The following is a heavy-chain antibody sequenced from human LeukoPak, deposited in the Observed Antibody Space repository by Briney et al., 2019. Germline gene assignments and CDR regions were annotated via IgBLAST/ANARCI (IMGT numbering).Heavy chain of an antibody. CDR3: AKDRSYDFWSGYSQPLDY. J-gene: IGHJ4*02. CDR2: IRYDGTNK. Sequence: GGSLRLSCAASGFTFSNYGMHWVRQAPGKGLEWVAFIRYDGTNKYSADSVKGRFTISRDNSKNTLYLQMNSLRAEDTAVYYCAKDRSYDFWSGYSQPLDYWGQGTLVTVSS. CDR1: GFTFSNYG. V-gene: IGHV3-30*02. D-gene: IGHD3-3*01.